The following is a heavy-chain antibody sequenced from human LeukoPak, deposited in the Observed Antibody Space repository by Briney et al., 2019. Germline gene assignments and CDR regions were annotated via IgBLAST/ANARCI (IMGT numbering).Heavy chain of an antibody. CDR2: INPNSGGT. CDR3: ARYCSGGSCYDWFDP. Sequence: ASVKVSFKASGYTFTGYYMHWVRQAPGQGLEWMGWINPNSGGTNYAQKFQGRVTMTRDTSISTAYMELSRLRSDDTAVYYCARYCSGGSCYDWFDPWGQGTLVTVSS. D-gene: IGHD2-15*01. J-gene: IGHJ5*02. CDR1: GYTFTGYY. V-gene: IGHV1-2*02.